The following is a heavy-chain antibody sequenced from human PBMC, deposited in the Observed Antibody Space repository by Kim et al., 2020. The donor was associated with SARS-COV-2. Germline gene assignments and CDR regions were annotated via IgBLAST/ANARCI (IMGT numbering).Heavy chain of an antibody. CDR1: GFTFSSYA. CDR2: ISGSGGST. D-gene: IGHD2-15*01. CDR3: AKVLLPSDYLGPDAFDI. V-gene: IGHV3-23*01. J-gene: IGHJ3*02. Sequence: GGSLRLSCAASGFTFSSYAMSWVRQAPGKGLEWVSAISGSGGSTYYADSVKGRFTISRDNSKNTLYLQMNSLRAEDTAVYYCAKVLLPSDYLGPDAFDIWGQGTMVTVSS.